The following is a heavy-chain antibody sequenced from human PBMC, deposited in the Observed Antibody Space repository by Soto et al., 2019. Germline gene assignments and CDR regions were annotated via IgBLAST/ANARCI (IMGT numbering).Heavy chain of an antibody. V-gene: IGHV4-34*01. CDR1: GGSFSGYY. CDR2: INHSGGT. Sequence: PSETLSLTCAVYGGSFSGYYWNWIRQSPGKGLEWIGEINHSGGTNYNPSLKSRVTISVDTSKNQFSLRLSSVTTADTALYYCARTTAVPNTLRSRYFFDYWGQGTLVTVSS. D-gene: IGHD4-17*01. J-gene: IGHJ4*02. CDR3: ARTTAVPNTLRSRYFFDY.